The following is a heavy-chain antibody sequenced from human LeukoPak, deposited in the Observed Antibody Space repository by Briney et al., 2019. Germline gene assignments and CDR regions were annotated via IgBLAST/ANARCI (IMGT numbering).Heavy chain of an antibody. CDR2: IYYSGST. D-gene: IGHD6-13*01. V-gene: IGHV4-61*08. Sequence: PSETLSLTCAVSGGSISSGGYSWSWIRQPPGKGLEWIGYIYYSGSTNYSPSLKSRVTISVDTSKNQFSLKLSSVTAADTAVYYCAGGIRYKRQAAAGTRPIDYWGQGTLVTVSS. CDR1: GGSISSGGYS. J-gene: IGHJ4*02. CDR3: AGGIRYKRQAAAGTRPIDY.